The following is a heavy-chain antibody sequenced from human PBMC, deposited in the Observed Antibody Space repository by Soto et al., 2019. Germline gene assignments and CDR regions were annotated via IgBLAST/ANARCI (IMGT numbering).Heavy chain of an antibody. D-gene: IGHD6-13*01. CDR1: GYSISSGYW. V-gene: IGHV4-28*01. CDR2: IYYRGST. Sequence: SETLSLTIAVSGYSISSGYWWGSFRQPPGKGLEWIGNIYYRGSTFCNPSLKSRVTMSVDTSKNQFSLKLSSVTAVDTAVYYCARRGSSWEFDYWGQGTLVTVSS. J-gene: IGHJ4*02. CDR3: ARRGSSWEFDY.